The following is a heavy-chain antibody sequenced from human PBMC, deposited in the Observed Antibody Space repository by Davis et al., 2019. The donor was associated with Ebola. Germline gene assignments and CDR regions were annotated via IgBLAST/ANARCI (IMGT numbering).Heavy chain of an antibody. V-gene: IGHV3-21*01. J-gene: IGHJ6*02. Sequence: ESLKISCAASGFTSSNYVMSWVRHAPGKRPEWVSFITSTSSYIYYADSVKGRFTISRDNAKKSQCLRMSSLRAEDTALYYCARGLQTRWRVGLGMDVWGQGTTVTVSS. CDR1: GFTSSNYV. D-gene: IGHD3-16*01. CDR3: ARGLQTRWRVGLGMDV. CDR2: ITSTSSYI.